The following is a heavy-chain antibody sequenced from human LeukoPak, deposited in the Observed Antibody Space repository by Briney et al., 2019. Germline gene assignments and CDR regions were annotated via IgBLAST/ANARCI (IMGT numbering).Heavy chain of an antibody. D-gene: IGHD1-26*01. CDR1: GGTFSSYA. J-gene: IGHJ4*02. CDR3: ARDSPGLVGATGY. V-gene: IGHV1-69*13. CDR2: IIPIFGTA. Sequence: ASVKVSCKASGGTFSSYAISWVRQAPGQGLEWMGGIIPIFGTANYAQKFQGRVTITADESTSTAYMELRSLRSDDTAVYYCARDSPGLVGATGYWGQGTLVTVSS.